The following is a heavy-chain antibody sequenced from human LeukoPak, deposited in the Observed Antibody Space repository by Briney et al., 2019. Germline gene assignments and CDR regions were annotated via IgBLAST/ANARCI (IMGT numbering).Heavy chain of an antibody. Sequence: GGSLRLSCAASGFTFRSYAMTWVRQAPGKALEWVSAISSTGGNTYYADSVQGRFTVSRDNCKNTLYLQMNSLRAEDTAVYFCAKLCSSTNCPDGNAFDIWGQGTMVTVSS. CDR1: GFTFRSYA. CDR2: ISSTGGNT. J-gene: IGHJ3*02. V-gene: IGHV3-23*01. CDR3: AKLCSSTNCPDGNAFDI. D-gene: IGHD2-2*01.